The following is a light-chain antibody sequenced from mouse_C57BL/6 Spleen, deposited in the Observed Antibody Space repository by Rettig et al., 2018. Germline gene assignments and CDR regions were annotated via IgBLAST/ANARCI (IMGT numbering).Light chain of an antibody. V-gene: IGKV4-70*01. J-gene: IGKJ1*01. CDR2: DTS. CDR1: SRISY. Sequence: QIVLTQSPALMSASPGEKVTMTCSASSRISYMHWYQQKPGTSPKRWIYDTSKLASGVPARFSGSGSGTSYSLTISSMEAEDAATYYCHQRSSWTFGGGTNLEIK. CDR3: HQRSSWT.